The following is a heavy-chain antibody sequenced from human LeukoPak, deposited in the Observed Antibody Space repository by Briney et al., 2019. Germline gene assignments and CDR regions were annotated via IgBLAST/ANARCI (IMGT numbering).Heavy chain of an antibody. J-gene: IGHJ4*02. V-gene: IGHV4-59*01. D-gene: IGHD3-10*01. Sequence: PSETLPLTCTVSGGSISSYYWSWIRQPPGKGLEWIGYIYYSGSTNYNPSLKSRVTISVDTSKNQFSLKLSSVTAADTAVYYCARQTGSGLFSLPGGQGTLVTVSS. CDR3: ARQTGSGLFSLP. CDR2: IYYSGST. CDR1: GGSISSYY.